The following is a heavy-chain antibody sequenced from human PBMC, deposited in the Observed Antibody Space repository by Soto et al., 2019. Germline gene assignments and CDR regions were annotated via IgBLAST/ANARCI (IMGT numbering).Heavy chain of an antibody. V-gene: IGHV3-21*01. Sequence: GGSLRLSCVASGFTFRSYTMNWVRQAPGKVLEWVSAIRGFSPYNFYADSVKGRFTISRDNAKNSLYLQMNSLSAEDTAVYYCARDRGYDAHDYYYNAMDVWGQGTMVTVSS. J-gene: IGHJ6*02. D-gene: IGHD2-15*01. CDR1: GFTFRSYT. CDR3: ARDRGYDAHDYYYNAMDV. CDR2: IRGFSPYN.